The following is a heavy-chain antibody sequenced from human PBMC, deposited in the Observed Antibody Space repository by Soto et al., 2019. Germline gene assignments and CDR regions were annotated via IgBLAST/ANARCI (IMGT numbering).Heavy chain of an antibody. CDR3: TTDSYCTMIEVRFDY. J-gene: IGHJ4*01. CDR2: IKSKALGGTT. V-gene: IGHV3-15*07. CDR1: GFAFSNAW. Sequence: PGGSLRLSCAASGFAFSNAWINWVRQAPGKGLEWVGRIKSKALGGTTDFAVPVRGRFAITRDDSRNMVYMQMNSLNTEDTAVYYCTTDSYCTMIEVRFDYWGHGTLVTVSS. D-gene: IGHD3-22*01.